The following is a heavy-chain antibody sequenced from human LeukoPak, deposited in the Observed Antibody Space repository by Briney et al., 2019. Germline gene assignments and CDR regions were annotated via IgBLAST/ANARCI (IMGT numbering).Heavy chain of an antibody. CDR1: GFTFSSYG. CDR3: ARDGPRSWYRFGYYYYYMDV. D-gene: IGHD6-13*01. J-gene: IGHJ6*03. Sequence: AGGSLRLSCAASGFTFSSYGMHWVRQAPGKGLEWVAVISYDGSNKYYADSVKGRFTISRDNSKNTLYLQMNSLRAEDTAVYYCARDGPRSWYRFGYYYYYMDVWGKGTTVTVSS. V-gene: IGHV3-30*03. CDR2: ISYDGSNK.